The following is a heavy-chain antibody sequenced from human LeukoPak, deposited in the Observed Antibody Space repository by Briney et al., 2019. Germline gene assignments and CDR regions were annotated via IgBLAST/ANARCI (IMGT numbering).Heavy chain of an antibody. CDR3: ASEVPCENYFDY. V-gene: IGHV3-23*01. J-gene: IGHJ4*02. D-gene: IGHD4/OR15-4a*01. CDR1: GLTFSNYA. Sequence: GGSLRLSCAASGLTFSNYAMNWVRQAPGKGLEWVSYISDSGGSTHYADSVKGRFIISRDNSKNTLYLQMNSLRAEDTAVYYCASEVPCENYFDYWGQGTLVTVSS. CDR2: ISDSGGST.